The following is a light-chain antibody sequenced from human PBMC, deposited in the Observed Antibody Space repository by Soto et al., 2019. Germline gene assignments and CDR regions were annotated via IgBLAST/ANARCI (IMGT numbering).Light chain of an antibody. V-gene: IGKV1-6*01. CDR3: LQDYNFPLT. Sequence: AIQMTQSPSSVSASLGDRVTITCRASQDIGNDLAWYQQRPGQAPKLLIYAASSLQSGLPSRFSGGGSGTDFTRTINNLQPGDIATYYCLQDYNFPLTFGGGTKVEIK. CDR1: QDIGND. J-gene: IGKJ4*01. CDR2: AAS.